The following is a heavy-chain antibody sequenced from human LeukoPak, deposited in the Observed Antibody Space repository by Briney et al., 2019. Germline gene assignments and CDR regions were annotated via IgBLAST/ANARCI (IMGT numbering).Heavy chain of an antibody. CDR1: GYTFTGYY. D-gene: IGHD2-15*01. J-gene: IGHJ4*02. Sequence: GASVKVSCKASGYTFTGYYMHWVRQAPGQGLEWMGWINPNSGGTNYAQKFQGRVTMTRDTSISTAYMELSRLRSDDTAVYYCARVGDRSGGSCYSGFDYWGQGTLVTVSS. V-gene: IGHV1-2*02. CDR2: INPNSGGT. CDR3: ARVGDRSGGSCYSGFDY.